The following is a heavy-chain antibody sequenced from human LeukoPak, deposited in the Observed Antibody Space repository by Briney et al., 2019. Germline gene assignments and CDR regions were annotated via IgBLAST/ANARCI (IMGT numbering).Heavy chain of an antibody. J-gene: IGHJ4*02. Sequence: ASVKVSFKASGGTFSSYAISWVRQAPGQGLEWVGGIIPIFGTANYAQKFQGRVTITADESTSTAYMELSSLRSEDTAVYYCARGRHRIAVAGTRLFFDYWGQGTLVTVSS. D-gene: IGHD6-19*01. CDR1: GGTFSSYA. CDR2: IIPIFGTA. CDR3: ARGRHRIAVAGTRLFFDY. V-gene: IGHV1-69*01.